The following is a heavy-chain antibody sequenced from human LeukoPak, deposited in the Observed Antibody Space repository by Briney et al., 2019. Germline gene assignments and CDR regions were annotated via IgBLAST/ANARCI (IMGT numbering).Heavy chain of an antibody. CDR3: ARPHAKSDYMDV. CDR2: IYTSGST. CDR1: GGSISSGSYY. Sequence: SETLSLTCTVSGGSISSGSYYWSWIRQPAGKGLEWIGRIYTSGSTNYNPSLKSRVTISVDTSKNQFSLKLSSVTAADTAVYYCARPHAKSDYMDVWGKGTTVTISS. V-gene: IGHV4-61*02. J-gene: IGHJ6*03.